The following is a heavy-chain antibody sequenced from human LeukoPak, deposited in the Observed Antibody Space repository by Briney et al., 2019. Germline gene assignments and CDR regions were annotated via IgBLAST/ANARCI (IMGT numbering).Heavy chain of an antibody. Sequence: SVKVSCKASGGTFSSYAISWVRQAPGQGLEWMGGIIPIFGTANYAQKFQGRVTITADESTSTAYMELSSLRSEDTAVYYCASRVLTGEYSSSSVDYWGQGTLVTVSS. CDR2: IIPIFGTA. D-gene: IGHD6-6*01. J-gene: IGHJ4*02. V-gene: IGHV1-69*13. CDR1: GGTFSSYA. CDR3: ASRVLTGEYSSSSVDY.